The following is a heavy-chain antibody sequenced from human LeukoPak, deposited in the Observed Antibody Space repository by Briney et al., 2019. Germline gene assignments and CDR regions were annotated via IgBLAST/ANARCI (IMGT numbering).Heavy chain of an antibody. V-gene: IGHV1-2*02. J-gene: IGHJ4*02. CDR3: ARDYYADY. CDR2: INPNSGDS. CDR1: GYTFTGHY. Sequence: ASVKVSCKASGYTFTGHYMHWVRQAPGQGLEWIGWINPNSGDSNYAQKFQGRVTMTSDTSISTAYMDLSRLTSDDTAVYCCARDYYADYWGQGTPVTVSS. D-gene: IGHD3-10*01.